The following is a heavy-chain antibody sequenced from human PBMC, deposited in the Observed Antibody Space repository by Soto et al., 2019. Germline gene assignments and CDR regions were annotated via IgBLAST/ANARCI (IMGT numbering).Heavy chain of an antibody. CDR1: GFTFSNAW. Sequence: GSLRLSCAASGFTFSNAWINWVRQAPGKGLEWVGRVKSKTDGGTTDFAAPVKGRFAISRDDSKNMVYLEMNSLKTEDTGIYYRTTDSYITSIIVRFDYWGHGTLVTVSS. J-gene: IGHJ4*01. CDR2: VKSKTDGGTT. CDR3: TTDSYITSIIVRFDY. V-gene: IGHV3-15*07. D-gene: IGHD3-22*01.